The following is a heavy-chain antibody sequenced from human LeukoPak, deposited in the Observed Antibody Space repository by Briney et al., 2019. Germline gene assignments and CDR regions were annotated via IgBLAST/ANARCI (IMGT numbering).Heavy chain of an antibody. V-gene: IGHV3-33*08. CDR2: IWYGGSNK. D-gene: IGHD2-2*01. Sequence: PGGSLRLSCAASGFTFSSYGMHWVRQAPGKGLEWVAVIWYGGSNKYYADSVKGRFTISRDNSKNTLYLQMNSLRAEDTAVYYCARRGPLGCSGTSCFAGPVDSWGQGTLVTVSS. CDR1: GFTFSSYG. J-gene: IGHJ5*01. CDR3: ARRGPLGCSGTSCFAGPVDS.